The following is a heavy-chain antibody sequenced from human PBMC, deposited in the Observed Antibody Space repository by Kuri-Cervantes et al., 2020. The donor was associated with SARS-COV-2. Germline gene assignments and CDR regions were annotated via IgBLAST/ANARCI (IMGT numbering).Heavy chain of an antibody. CDR1: GVTFSSYA. Sequence: GESLKISCAASGVTFSSYAMSWVRQAPGKGLEWVSVIYSGGSSTYYADSVKGRFTISRDNSKNTLYMQMNSLRAEDTAVYYCAKDLGDYGMDVWGQGTTVTVSS. V-gene: IGHV3-23*03. CDR3: AKDLGDYGMDV. CDR2: IYSGGSST. D-gene: IGHD3-16*01. J-gene: IGHJ6*02.